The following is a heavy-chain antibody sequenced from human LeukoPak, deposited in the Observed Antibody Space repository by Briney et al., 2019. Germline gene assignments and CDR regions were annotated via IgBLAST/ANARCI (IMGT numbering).Heavy chain of an antibody. V-gene: IGHV3-74*01. CDR2: ISDPGSTT. D-gene: IGHD3-10*01. CDR3: ARASLWGSGSYLFYYYYYMDV. J-gene: IGHJ6*03. Sequence: AGGSLRLSCAASGFTFSNYWMHWVRQAPGKGVEWVSRISDPGSTTNYADSVKGRFTISRVNAENTLYLQMNSLRAEDTPLYYCARASLWGSGSYLFYYYYYMDVWGKGTTVTVSS. CDR1: GFTFSNYW.